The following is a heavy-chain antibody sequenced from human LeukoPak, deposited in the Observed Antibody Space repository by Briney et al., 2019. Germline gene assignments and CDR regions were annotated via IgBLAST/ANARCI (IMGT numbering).Heavy chain of an antibody. CDR1: GFTFISYA. D-gene: IGHD2-15*01. CDR2: ISGGGGSST. J-gene: IGHJ4*02. CDR3: ANATCSGASCYRFAY. V-gene: IGHV3-23*01. Sequence: PGGSLRLFCAASGFTFISYAMSWVGQAPGKGLEWVSSISGGGGSSTYYADSVNGRFTISRDNSKNTLYLQMNSLRAEDTAVYYCANATCSGASCYRFAYWGEGTLVTVSS.